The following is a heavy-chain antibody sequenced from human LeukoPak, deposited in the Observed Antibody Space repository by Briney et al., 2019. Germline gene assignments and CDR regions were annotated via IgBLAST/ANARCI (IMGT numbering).Heavy chain of an antibody. CDR1: GFTFSTYL. Sequence: RPGGSLRLSCAASGFTFSTYLMTWVRQAPGKGLEWVSGINWSGEATEYEDTVKGRFTISRDNAENALYLQMNSLRAEDTALYYCARDLSSSWYSLAYWGRGTLVTVSS. CDR3: ARDLSSSWYSLAY. CDR2: INWSGEAT. V-gene: IGHV3-20*04. J-gene: IGHJ4*02. D-gene: IGHD6-13*01.